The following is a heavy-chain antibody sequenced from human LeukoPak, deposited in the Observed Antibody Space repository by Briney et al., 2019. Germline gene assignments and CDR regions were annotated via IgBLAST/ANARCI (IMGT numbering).Heavy chain of an antibody. CDR3: AKVGFSEMEWLLYSDH. V-gene: IGHV3-23*01. D-gene: IGHD3-3*01. J-gene: IGHJ4*02. Sequence: GGSLRLSCAASGLTFSSYAMSWVRQAPGKGLEWVSAISGSSGHTYYADSVKGRFTISRDNSKNTLYLQMNSQRAEDTAVYYCAKVGFSEMEWLLYSDHWGQGTLVTVSS. CDR2: ISGSSGHT. CDR1: GLTFSSYA.